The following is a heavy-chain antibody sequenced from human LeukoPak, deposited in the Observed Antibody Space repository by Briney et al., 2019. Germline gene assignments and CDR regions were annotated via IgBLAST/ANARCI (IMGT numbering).Heavy chain of an antibody. CDR3: ARDYCSSTSCLFDY. V-gene: IGHV1-2*06. D-gene: IGHD2-2*01. CDR1: GYTFTGYH. CDR2: INPNSGDT. Sequence: ASVKVSCKASGYTFTGYHMHWVRQAPGQGLEWMGRINPNSGDTNYAQKFQGRVTMTRDTSISTAYVELSRLRSDNTAVYYCARDYCSSTSCLFDYWGQGTLVTVSS. J-gene: IGHJ4*02.